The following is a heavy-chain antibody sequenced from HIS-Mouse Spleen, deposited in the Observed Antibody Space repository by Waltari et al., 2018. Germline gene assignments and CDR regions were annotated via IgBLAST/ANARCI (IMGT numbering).Heavy chain of an antibody. V-gene: IGHV4-34*01. D-gene: IGHD1-26*01. CDR3: ARRSSGSYYFDY. Sequence: QVQLQQWGAGLLKPSETLSLTCAVYGGSFSGYYWSWIRQTPGKGLEWIGEINHSGSTNYNPSLKSRVTISVDTSKNQFSLKLSSVTAADTAVYYCARRSSGSYYFDYWGQGTLVTVSS. J-gene: IGHJ4*02. CDR1: GGSFSGYY. CDR2: INHSGST.